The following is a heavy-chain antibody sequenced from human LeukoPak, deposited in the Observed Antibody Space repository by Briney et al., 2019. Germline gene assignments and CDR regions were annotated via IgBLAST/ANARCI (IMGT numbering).Heavy chain of an antibody. CDR2: INPNSGGT. Sequence: ASVKVSCKASGYTFTGYYMHWVRQAPGQGLEWMGWINPNSGGTNYAQKFQGRVTMTRDTSISTAYMELSRLRSDDTAVYYCARVESGYDPEYYYYYYMDVWGKGTTVTVSS. CDR3: ARVESGYDPEYYYYYYMDV. J-gene: IGHJ6*03. CDR1: GYTFTGYY. D-gene: IGHD5-12*01. V-gene: IGHV1-2*02.